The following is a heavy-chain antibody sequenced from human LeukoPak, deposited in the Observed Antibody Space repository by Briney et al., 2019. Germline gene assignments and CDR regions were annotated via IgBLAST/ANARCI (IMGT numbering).Heavy chain of an antibody. CDR2: IIPIFGTA. Sequence: SVKVSCKAYGGTFSSYAISWVRQAPGQGLEWMGGIIPIFGTANYAQKFQGRVTITADESTSTAYMGRSSLRSEDTAVYYCASGGGGHCSGGSCFYYFDYWGQGTLVTVSS. J-gene: IGHJ4*02. CDR3: ASGGGGHCSGGSCFYYFDY. V-gene: IGHV1-69*13. D-gene: IGHD2-15*01. CDR1: GGTFSSYA.